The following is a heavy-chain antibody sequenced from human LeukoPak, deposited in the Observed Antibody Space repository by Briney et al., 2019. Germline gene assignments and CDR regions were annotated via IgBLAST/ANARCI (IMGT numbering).Heavy chain of an antibody. J-gene: IGHJ3*02. CDR1: GFTFDDYA. CDR3: AKDSRLRYFDWLGPADAFDI. Sequence: PGRSLRLSCAASGFTFDDYAMHWVRQAPGKGLEWVSGISWNSGSIGYADSVKGRFTISRDNAKNSLYLQMNSLRAEDTALYYCAKDSRLRYFDWLGPADAFDIWGQGTMVTVSS. CDR2: ISWNSGSI. V-gene: IGHV3-9*01. D-gene: IGHD3-9*01.